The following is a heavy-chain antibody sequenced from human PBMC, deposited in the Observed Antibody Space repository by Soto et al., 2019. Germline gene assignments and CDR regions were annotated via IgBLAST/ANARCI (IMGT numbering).Heavy chain of an antibody. Sequence: EVQLLESGGGLVQPGGSLRLSCAASGFTFSNFVMGWVRRAPGKGLEWVSAIGGTSGSTYYADSVKGRFTISRDNSKDTLSLQMSSLGAADTALYYCAKTKIYCSGGSCPYYFDYWGQGTLVTVSS. CDR3: AKTKIYCSGGSCPYYFDY. CDR1: GFTFSNFV. J-gene: IGHJ4*02. D-gene: IGHD2-15*01. V-gene: IGHV3-23*01. CDR2: IGGTSGST.